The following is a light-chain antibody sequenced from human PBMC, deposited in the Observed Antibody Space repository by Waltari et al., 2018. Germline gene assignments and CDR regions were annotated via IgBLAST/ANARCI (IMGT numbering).Light chain of an antibody. CDR2: DVN. J-gene: IGLJ1*01. CDR3: CAYAGAYTYV. Sequence: QSAPTQPRSVSGSPEPSVTISCTGTSSYVGGYDYVSWYQQHPGKAPKLMIYDVNKRPSGVPDRFSGSKSGNTASLTISGLQTEDEADYYCCAYAGAYTYVFGTGTTVIVL. V-gene: IGLV2-11*01. CDR1: SSYVGGYDY.